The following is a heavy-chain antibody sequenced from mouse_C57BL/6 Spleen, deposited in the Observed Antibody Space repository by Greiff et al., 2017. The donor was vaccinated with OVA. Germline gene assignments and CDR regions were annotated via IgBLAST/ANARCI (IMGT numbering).Heavy chain of an antibody. V-gene: IGHV3-6*01. D-gene: IGHD2-12*01. Sequence: EVQLQQSGPGLVKPSQSLSLTCSVTGYSITSGYYWNWIRQFPGNKLEWMGYISYDGSNNYNPSLKNRISITRDTSKNQFFLKLNSVTTEDTATYYCANFYEDYFDYWGQGTTLTVSS. CDR2: ISYDGSN. J-gene: IGHJ2*01. CDR3: ANFYEDYFDY. CDR1: GYSITSGYY.